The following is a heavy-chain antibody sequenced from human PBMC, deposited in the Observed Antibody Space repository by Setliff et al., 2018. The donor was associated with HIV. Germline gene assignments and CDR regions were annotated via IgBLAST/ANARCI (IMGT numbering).Heavy chain of an antibody. V-gene: IGHV5-51*01. J-gene: IGHJ3*02. CDR2: IYPGDSDT. CDR1: GYSFTSYW. D-gene: IGHD3-22*01. Sequence: GESLKISCKRSGYSFTSYWIGWVRQMPGKGLEWMGIIYPGDSDTRYSPSFQGQVTISADKSISTAYLQWSSLKASDTAMYYCASTPPSSGDAFDIWGQGTMVTVSS. CDR3: ASTPPSSGDAFDI.